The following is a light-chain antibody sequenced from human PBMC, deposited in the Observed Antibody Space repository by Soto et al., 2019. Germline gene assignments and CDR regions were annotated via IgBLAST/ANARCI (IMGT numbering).Light chain of an antibody. Sequence: QSVLTQPASVSGSPGQSITISCNGTSSDVGGHDYVSWYQQHPGKAPKLTIFEVSNRPSGVSNRFSGSKSGNTASLTISGLQAEDEADYYCSSYTSSSTHVFGPGTKVTVL. V-gene: IGLV2-14*01. CDR2: EVS. J-gene: IGLJ1*01. CDR1: SSDVGGHDY. CDR3: SSYTSSSTHV.